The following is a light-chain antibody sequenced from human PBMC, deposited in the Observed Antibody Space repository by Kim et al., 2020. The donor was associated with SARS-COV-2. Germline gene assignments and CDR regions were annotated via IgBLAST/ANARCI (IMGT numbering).Light chain of an antibody. CDR1: QSVSSN. CDR3: QQYNNWPKT. V-gene: IGKV3-15*01. Sequence: ETVMTQSPATLSVSPGERATLSCRASQSVSSNLAWYQQKPGQAPRLLIFGASTRATGIPARFSGSGSGTEFTLTISSLQSEDFAVYYCQQYNNWPKTFGQGTQVDIK. CDR2: GAS. J-gene: IGKJ1*01.